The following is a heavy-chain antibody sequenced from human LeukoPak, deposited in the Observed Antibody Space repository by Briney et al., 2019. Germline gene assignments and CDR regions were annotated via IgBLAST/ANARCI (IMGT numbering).Heavy chain of an antibody. CDR2: IYSGGST. Sequence: GGSLRLSCAASGFTVSSNYMSWVRQAPGKGLEWVSVIYSGGSTYYADSVKGRFTISRDNSKNTLYLQMNSLRAKDTAVYYCARVGSSSSFDYWGQGTLVTVSS. J-gene: IGHJ4*02. CDR3: ARVGSSSSFDY. CDR1: GFTVSSNY. D-gene: IGHD6-6*01. V-gene: IGHV3-66*02.